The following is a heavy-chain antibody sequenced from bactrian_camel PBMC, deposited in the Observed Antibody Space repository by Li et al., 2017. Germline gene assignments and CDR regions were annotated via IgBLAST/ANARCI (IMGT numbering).Heavy chain of an antibody. CDR2: IDSDGST. Sequence: HVQLVESGGGSVQAGGSLRLSCTASGYSVGTYCLGWVRQVQGKEREGLAAIDSDGSTAYAESVKGRFTISGDYTKNTVYLQMNDLKPEDTAMYTCAAQFCRTRLLFSLLVPSVYLYWGQGTQVTVS. CDR1: GYSVGTYC. CDR3: AAQFCRTRLLFSLLVPSVYLY. D-gene: IGHD3*01. J-gene: IGHJ4*01. V-gene: IGHV3S9*01.